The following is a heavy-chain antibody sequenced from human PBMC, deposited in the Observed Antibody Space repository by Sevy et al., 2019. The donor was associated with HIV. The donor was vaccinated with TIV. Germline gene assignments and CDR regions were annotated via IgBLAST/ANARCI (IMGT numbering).Heavy chain of an antibody. CDR1: GGSFSGYY. J-gene: IGHJ4*02. CDR2: INHSGST. CDR3: ASKSIFSSGYYN. V-gene: IGHV4-34*01. D-gene: IGHD3-22*01. Sequence: SETLSITCAVYGGSFSGYYWSWIRQPPGKGLEWIGEINHSGSTNYNPSLKSRVTISVDTSKNQFSLKLSSVTAADTAVYYCASKSIFSSGYYNWGQGTLVTVSS.